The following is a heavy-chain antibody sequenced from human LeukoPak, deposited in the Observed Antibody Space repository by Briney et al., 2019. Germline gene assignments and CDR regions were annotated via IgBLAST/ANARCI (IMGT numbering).Heavy chain of an antibody. CDR3: ARESLGSPFYGSGTVY. D-gene: IGHD3-10*01. Sequence: GASVKVSCKASGYTFTSYGITWVRQAPGQGREWMGWISAYNGNTDYAQKFQGRVTMTTDTSTSTAYMELRSLRSDDTAVYYCARESLGSPFYGSGTVYWGQGTLVTVSS. V-gene: IGHV1-18*01. CDR1: GYTFTSYG. CDR2: ISAYNGNT. J-gene: IGHJ4*02.